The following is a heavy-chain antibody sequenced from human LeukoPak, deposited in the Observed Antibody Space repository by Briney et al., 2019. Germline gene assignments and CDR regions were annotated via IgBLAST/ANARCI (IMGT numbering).Heavy chain of an antibody. CDR1: GYTFTGYY. V-gene: IGHV1-2*02. CDR2: INPNSGGT. J-gene: IGHJ5*02. D-gene: IGHD3-3*01. Sequence: ASVKVSCKASGYTFTGYYMHWVRQAPGQGLEWMGWINPNSGGTNYAQKFQGRVTMTRDTSISTAYMELSRLRSDDTAVYYCARSTGITIFGVVMSCWFDPWGQGTLATVSS. CDR3: ARSTGITIFGVVMSCWFDP.